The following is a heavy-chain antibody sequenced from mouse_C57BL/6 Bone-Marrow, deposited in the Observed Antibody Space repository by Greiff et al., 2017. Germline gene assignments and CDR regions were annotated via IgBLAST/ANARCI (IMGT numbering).Heavy chain of an antibody. CDR1: GYTFTSYW. Sequence: QVQLQQSGAELVMPGASVKLSCKASGYTFTSYWMHWVKQRPGQGLEWIGEIDPSDSYTNYNQKFKGKSTLTVDKSSSTAYMQLSSLTSEVSAVYYCARDTVVANYYAMDYWGQGTSVTVSS. CDR2: IDPSDSYT. D-gene: IGHD1-1*01. CDR3: ARDTVVANYYAMDY. J-gene: IGHJ4*01. V-gene: IGHV1-69*01.